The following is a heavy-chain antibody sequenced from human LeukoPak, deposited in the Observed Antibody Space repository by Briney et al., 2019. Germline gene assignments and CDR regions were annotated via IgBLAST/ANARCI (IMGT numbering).Heavy chain of an antibody. Sequence: SQTLSLTCAISGDSVSSNSAAWNWIRQSPSRGLEWLGRTYYRSKWYNDYAVSVKSRITINPDTSKNQFSLQLNSVTPEDTAVYYCARGYYDSSGYLDYFDYRGQGTLVTVSS. CDR2: TYYRSKWYN. CDR3: ARGYYDSSGYLDYFDY. V-gene: IGHV6-1*01. D-gene: IGHD3-22*01. J-gene: IGHJ4*02. CDR1: GDSVSSNSAA.